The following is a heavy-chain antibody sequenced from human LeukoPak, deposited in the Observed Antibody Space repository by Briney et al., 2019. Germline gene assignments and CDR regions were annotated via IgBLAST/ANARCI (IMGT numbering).Heavy chain of an antibody. Sequence: PSETLSLTCTVSGGSISSSSYYWGWIRQPPGKGLEWIGSIYYSGSTYYNPSLKSRVTISVDTSKNQFSLKLSSVTAADTAVYYCARLVWLQFRTHFDYWGQGTLVTVSS. D-gene: IGHD5-24*01. V-gene: IGHV4-39*01. CDR3: ARLVWLQFRTHFDY. J-gene: IGHJ4*02. CDR2: IYYSGST. CDR1: GGSISSSSYY.